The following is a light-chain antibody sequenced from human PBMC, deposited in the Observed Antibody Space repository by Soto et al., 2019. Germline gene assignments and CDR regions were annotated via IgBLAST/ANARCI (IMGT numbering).Light chain of an antibody. Sequence: EIVFTQSPGTLSLSPGERATLSCRASQSVTSNYLGWYQQKPGQPPRLLIYGTSKRATGIPDRFSGGGSGTDFTLTISRLEPEDFAVYYCQQYGSSPPITFGQGTRLE. J-gene: IGKJ5*01. V-gene: IGKV3-20*01. CDR2: GTS. CDR3: QQYGSSPPIT. CDR1: QSVTSNY.